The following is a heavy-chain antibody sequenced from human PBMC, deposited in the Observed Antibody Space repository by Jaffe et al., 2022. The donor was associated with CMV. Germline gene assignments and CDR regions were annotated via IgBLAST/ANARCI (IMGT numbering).Heavy chain of an antibody. Sequence: QEQLVESGGGVVQPGRSLRLSCAVSGFTFSDYAMHWVRQAPGKGLEWVAIISFDGKRRYYADSVKGRFTISRDSTKNTLFLQMDSLRVEDTATYYCAKVSVPGDKVNTQYFQHWGQGSLVTVSS. CDR3: AKVSVPGDKVNTQYFQH. V-gene: IGHV3-30*18. CDR2: ISFDGKRR. CDR1: GFTFSDYA. J-gene: IGHJ1*01. D-gene: IGHD3-10*02.